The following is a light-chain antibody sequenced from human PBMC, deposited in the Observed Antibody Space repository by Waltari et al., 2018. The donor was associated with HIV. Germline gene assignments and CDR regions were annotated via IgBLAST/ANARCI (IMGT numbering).Light chain of an antibody. V-gene: IGLV1-44*01. CDR2: SNN. CDR1: SSNIGSNT. J-gene: IGLJ3*02. CDR3: AAWDDSLNGWV. Sequence: QSVLTQPPSASGTPGQRVTISCSGSSSNIGSNTVNWYQQLPGTAPKLLIYSNNQLPSGVPDRFSGSKSGTSASLAISGLQSEYEADYYCAAWDDSLNGWVFGGGTKLTVL.